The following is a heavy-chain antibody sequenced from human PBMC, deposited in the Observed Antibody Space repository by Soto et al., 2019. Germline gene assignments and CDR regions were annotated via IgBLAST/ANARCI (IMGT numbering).Heavy chain of an antibody. CDR2: IYPSDSET. CDR3: ARQIYDSDTGPNFQYYFDS. J-gene: IGHJ4*02. D-gene: IGHD3-22*01. V-gene: IGHV5-51*01. CDR1: GYNFARNW. Sequence: PGESLKISCKGYGYNFARNWIGWVRQMPGKGLEWMGNIYPSDSETRISPSLQGQVTISADKSITTVFLQWSSLRASDTAMYYCARQIYDSDTGPNFQYYFDSWGQGTPVTVSS.